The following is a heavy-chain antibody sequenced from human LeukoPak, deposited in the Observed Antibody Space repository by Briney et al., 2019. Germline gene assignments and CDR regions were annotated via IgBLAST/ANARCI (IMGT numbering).Heavy chain of an antibody. J-gene: IGHJ4*02. D-gene: IGHD3-22*01. Sequence: GGSLRLSCAASGFTVSSNYMSWVRQAPGKGLEWVSVIYSGGSTYYADSLKGRFTISRDNSKNTLYLQLNSLRVEDTAVYYCAKTYYYDTSGYYSFPNWGQGTQVTVSS. V-gene: IGHV3-53*01. CDR3: AKTYYYDTSGYYSFPN. CDR2: IYSGGST. CDR1: GFTVSSNY.